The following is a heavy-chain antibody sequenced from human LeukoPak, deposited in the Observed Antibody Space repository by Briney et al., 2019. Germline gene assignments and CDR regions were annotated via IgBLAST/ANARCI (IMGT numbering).Heavy chain of an antibody. D-gene: IGHD3-3*01. CDR1: GFTFSNYW. J-gene: IGHJ3*02. V-gene: IGHV3-7*01. Sequence: SGGSLRLSCEGSGFTFSNYWMGWVRQAPGKGLQWVANIKTDGSEKYYVDSVKGRFTISRDNAKNSLYLQMNSLRAEDTAVYYCARDREGTIFGAGAFDIWGQGTMVTVSS. CDR2: IKTDGSEK. CDR3: ARDREGTIFGAGAFDI.